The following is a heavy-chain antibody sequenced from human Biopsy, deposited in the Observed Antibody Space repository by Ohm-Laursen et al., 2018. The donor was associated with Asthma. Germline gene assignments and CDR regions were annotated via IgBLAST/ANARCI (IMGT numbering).Heavy chain of an antibody. Sequence: SLRLSCAASGFSFSNYGMHWLRQAPGKGLEWLAVISDDGGQKHYGASVKGRFTISRDNSRSTVFLDMTSLKDEDTGLYFCAKDEGKVKNWFDPWGPGTRVNVSS. J-gene: IGHJ5*02. CDR1: GFSFSNYG. V-gene: IGHV3-30*18. CDR3: AKDEGKVKNWFDP. CDR2: ISDDGGQK. D-gene: IGHD2/OR15-2a*01.